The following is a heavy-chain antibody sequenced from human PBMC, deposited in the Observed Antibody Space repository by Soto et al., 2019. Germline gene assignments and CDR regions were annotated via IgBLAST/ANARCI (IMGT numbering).Heavy chain of an antibody. CDR1: GFTFSSYS. Sequence: DVRLLESGGGLVQPGGSLRLSCAASGFTFSSYSMSWVRQAPGKGLEWVSTIGTSASTYYGDSVRGRFTISRDNSSNTLYLKMNSLRAEDTAVYYCADLSRYCTSSNCDWGQGTLVTVSS. V-gene: IGHV3-23*01. J-gene: IGHJ4*02. CDR2: IGTSAST. D-gene: IGHD2-2*01. CDR3: ADLSRYCTSSNCD.